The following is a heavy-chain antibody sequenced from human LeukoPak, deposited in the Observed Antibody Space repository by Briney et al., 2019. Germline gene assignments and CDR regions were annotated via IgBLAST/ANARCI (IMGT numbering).Heavy chain of an antibody. Sequence: SETLSLTCTVSGGSIRSYYWSWIRQPPGKGLEWIGYIYNSGTTNYNPSLKSRVTISIDTSENQFSLTLSSVTAADTAVYYCAKGPIAVAATGAFDIWGQGTVVTVSS. CDR2: IYNSGTT. V-gene: IGHV4-59*01. CDR1: GGSIRSYY. D-gene: IGHD6-19*01. J-gene: IGHJ3*02. CDR3: AKGPIAVAATGAFDI.